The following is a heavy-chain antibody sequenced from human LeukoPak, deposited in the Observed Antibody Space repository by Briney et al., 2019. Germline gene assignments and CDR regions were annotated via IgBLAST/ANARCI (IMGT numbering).Heavy chain of an antibody. J-gene: IGHJ6*02. D-gene: IGHD3-3*01. CDR3: ARDSRFLEWSVTYYYYYGMDV. V-gene: IGHV4-39*07. Sequence: ASETLSLTCAVSGGSISSGNYYWSWIRQPPGKGLEWIGEINHSGSTNYNPSLKSRVTISVDTSKNQFSLKLSSVTAADTAVYYCARDSRFLEWSVTYYYYYGMDVWGQGTTVTVSS. CDR1: GGSISSGNYY. CDR2: INHSGST.